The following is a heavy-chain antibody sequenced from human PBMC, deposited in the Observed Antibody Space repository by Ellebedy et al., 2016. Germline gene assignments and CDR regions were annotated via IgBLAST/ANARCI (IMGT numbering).Heavy chain of an antibody. V-gene: IGHV4-34*01. D-gene: IGHD5-12*01. CDR1: GGSFSGYY. CDR3: ARSWWLRSFYYYYGMDV. J-gene: IGHJ6*02. CDR2: INHSGST. Sequence: SETLSLTXAVYGGSFSGYYWSWIRQPPGKGLEWIGEINHSGSTNYNPSLKSRVTISVDTSKNQFSLKLSSVTAADTAVYYCARSWWLRSFYYYYGMDVWGQGTTVTVSS.